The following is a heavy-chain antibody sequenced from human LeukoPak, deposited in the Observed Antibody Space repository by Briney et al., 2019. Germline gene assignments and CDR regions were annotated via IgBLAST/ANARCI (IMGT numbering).Heavy chain of an antibody. CDR1: GYTFTGYY. CDR3: ARARQSYYYYGMDV. J-gene: IGHJ6*04. V-gene: IGHV1-69*13. Sequence: ASVKVSCKASGYTFTGYYMHWVRQAPGQGLEWMGGIIPIFGTANYAQKFQGRVTITADESTSTAYMELSSLRSEDTAVYYCARARQSYYYYGMDVWGKGTTVTVSS. CDR2: IIPIFGTA.